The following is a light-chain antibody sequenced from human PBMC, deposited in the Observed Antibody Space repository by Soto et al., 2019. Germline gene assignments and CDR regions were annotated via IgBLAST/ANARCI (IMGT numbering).Light chain of an antibody. CDR1: SSDVGGYDY. CDR2: DVS. J-gene: IGLJ2*01. CDR3: SSYTSMNTVL. V-gene: IGLV2-14*03. Sequence: QSVLTQPASVSGSPGQSITISCTGTSSDVGGYDYVSWYQHHPGRAPRLMIYDVSDRPSGVSNRFSGSKSGNTASLTISGLQAEDEADYYCSSYTSMNTVLFGGGTKLTVL.